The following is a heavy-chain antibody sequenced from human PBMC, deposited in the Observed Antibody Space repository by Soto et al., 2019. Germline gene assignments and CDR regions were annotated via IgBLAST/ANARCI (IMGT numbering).Heavy chain of an antibody. V-gene: IGHV4-31*03. Sequence: PSETLSLTCTVSGGSINSGGNYWSWIRQHPGKGLEWIGYFYYSGSTYYNPSLKSRVTISVDTSKNQFSLKLSSVTAADTAVYYCGRKGYRGYDFGGGYTCFAPWGQGPLFTV. CDR1: GGSINSGGNY. CDR2: FYYSGST. CDR3: GRKGYRGYDFGGGYTCFAP. D-gene: IGHD5-12*01. J-gene: IGHJ5*02.